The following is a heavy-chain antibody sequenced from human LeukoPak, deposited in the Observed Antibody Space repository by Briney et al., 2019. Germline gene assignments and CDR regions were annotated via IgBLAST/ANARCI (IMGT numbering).Heavy chain of an antibody. D-gene: IGHD4-11*01. CDR2: IYPGDSDT. CDR3: ARCVSVTTLNWFDP. J-gene: IGHJ5*02. Sequence: GESLKISCKGSGYSYTSYWIGWVRQMPGKGLEWMGIIYPGDSDTRYSPSFQGQVTISADKFISTAYLQWSSLKASDTAMYYCARCVSVTTLNWFDPWGQGTLVTVSS. CDR1: GYSYTSYW. V-gene: IGHV5-51*01.